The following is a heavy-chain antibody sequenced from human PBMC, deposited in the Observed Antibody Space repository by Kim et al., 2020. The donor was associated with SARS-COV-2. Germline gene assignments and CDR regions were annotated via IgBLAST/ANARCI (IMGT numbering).Heavy chain of an antibody. V-gene: IGHV1-69*04. D-gene: IGHD3-22*01. CDR1: GGTFSSYA. CDR2: IIPILGIA. J-gene: IGHJ5*02. CDR3: ARTITMIVARGADWFDP. Sequence: SVKVSCKASGGTFSSYAISWVRQAPGQGLEWMGRIIPILGIANYAQKFQGRVTITADKSTSTAYMELSSLRSEDTAVYYCARTITMIVARGADWFDPWGQGTLVTVSS.